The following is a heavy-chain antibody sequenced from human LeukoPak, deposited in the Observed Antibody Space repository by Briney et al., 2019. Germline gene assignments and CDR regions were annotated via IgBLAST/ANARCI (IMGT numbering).Heavy chain of an antibody. V-gene: IGHV4-34*01. CDR1: GGSFSGYY. D-gene: IGHD2-15*01. J-gene: IGHJ4*02. CDR2: INHSGST. Sequence: PSETLSLTCAVYGGSFSGYYWSWIRQPPGKGLEWIGEINHSGSTNYNPSLKSRVTISVDTSKNQFSLKLSSVTAADTAVYYCARVPMILWKLTFDYWGQGTLVTVSS. CDR3: ARVPMILWKLTFDY.